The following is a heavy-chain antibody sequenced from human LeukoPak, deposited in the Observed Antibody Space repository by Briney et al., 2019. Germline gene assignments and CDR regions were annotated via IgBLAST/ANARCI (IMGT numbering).Heavy chain of an antibody. V-gene: IGHV1-18*01. D-gene: IGHD5-24*01. CDR2: ISPYNGNT. CDR3: ARGWLQPYWYFDL. CDR1: GYTFSNYG. J-gene: IGHJ2*01. Sequence: ASVKVSCKASGYTFSNYGISWVRQAPGQGLEWMGWISPYNGNTDYAQKLQGRVTMTTDTSTTTGYMELRSLRSDYTAVYYCARGWLQPYWYFDLWGRGTVVTVSS.